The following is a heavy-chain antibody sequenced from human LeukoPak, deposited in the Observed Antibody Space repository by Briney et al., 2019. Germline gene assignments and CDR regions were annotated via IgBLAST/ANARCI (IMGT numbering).Heavy chain of an antibody. Sequence: GGSLRLSCAASGFTFDDYGMSWVRQAPGKGLEWVSGINWNGGSTGYADSVKGRFTISRDNAKNSLYLQMNSLRAEDTALYYCARMYYYDSSGYYYAYYYYYMDVWGKGTTVTVSS. CDR3: ARMYYYDSSGYYYAYYYYYMDV. CDR2: INWNGGST. D-gene: IGHD3-22*01. J-gene: IGHJ6*03. V-gene: IGHV3-20*04. CDR1: GFTFDDYG.